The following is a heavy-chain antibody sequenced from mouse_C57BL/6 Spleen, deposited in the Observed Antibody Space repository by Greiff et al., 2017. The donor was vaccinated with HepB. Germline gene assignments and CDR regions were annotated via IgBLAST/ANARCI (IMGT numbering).Heavy chain of an antibody. V-gene: IGHV5-12*01. CDR1: GFTFSDYY. CDR2: ISNGGGST. J-gene: IGHJ3*01. Sequence: DVMLAESGGGLVQPGGSLKLSCAASGFTFSDYYMYWVRQTPEKRLEWVAYISNGGGSTYYPDTVKGRFTISRDNAKNTLYLQMSRLKSEDTAMYYCARHDSSGFAYWGQGTLVTVSA. D-gene: IGHD3-2*02. CDR3: ARHDSSGFAY.